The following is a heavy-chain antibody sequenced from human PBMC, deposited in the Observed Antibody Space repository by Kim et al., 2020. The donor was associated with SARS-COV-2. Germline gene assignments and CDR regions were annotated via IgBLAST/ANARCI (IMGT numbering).Heavy chain of an antibody. CDR2: TYYRSKWYN. V-gene: IGHV6-1*01. Sequence: SQTLSLTCAISGDSVSSNSAAWNWIRQSPSRGLEWLGRTYYRSKWYNDYAVSVKSRITINPDTSKNQFSLQLNSVTPEDTAVYYCAREGGGLLWFGELLFEMSAFDIWGQGTMVTVSS. CDR1: GDSVSSNSAA. CDR3: AREGGGLLWFGELLFEMSAFDI. J-gene: IGHJ3*02. D-gene: IGHD3-10*01.